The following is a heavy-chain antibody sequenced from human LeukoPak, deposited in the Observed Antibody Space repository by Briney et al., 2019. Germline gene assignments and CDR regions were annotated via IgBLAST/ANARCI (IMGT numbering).Heavy chain of an antibody. V-gene: IGHV4-30-2*01. D-gene: IGHD3-22*01. CDR2: IYHSGSA. Sequence: SETLSLTCAVSGGSLSSGGYSWSWLRQPPGRGVGWVGYIYHSGSAYYNPSLKSRLTISVDRSKNQFSLKLSSVTAADTAVYYCARGYYYDSSGQNWFDPWGQGTLVTVSS. CDR3: ARGYYYDSSGQNWFDP. CDR1: GGSLSSGGYS. J-gene: IGHJ5*02.